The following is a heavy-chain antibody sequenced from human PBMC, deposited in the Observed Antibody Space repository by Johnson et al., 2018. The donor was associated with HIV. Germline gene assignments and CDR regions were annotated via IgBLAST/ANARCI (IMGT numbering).Heavy chain of an antibody. J-gene: IGHJ3*02. D-gene: IGHD4-17*01. CDR3: AKDNDWVTTLDAFDI. Sequence: QVQLVESGGGLVQPGGSLRLSCAASGFTFSNYGMHWVRQAPGKGLEWVAFIRYDGSNKYYGDSVKGRFTISRDNSRNTLFLQMNSLRAEDTAVYYCAKDNDWVTTLDAFDIWGQGTMVTVSS. CDR1: GFTFSNYG. CDR2: IRYDGSNK. V-gene: IGHV3-30*02.